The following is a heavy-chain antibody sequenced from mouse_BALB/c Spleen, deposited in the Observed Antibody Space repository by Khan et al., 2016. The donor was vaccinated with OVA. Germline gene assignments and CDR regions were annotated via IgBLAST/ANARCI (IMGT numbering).Heavy chain of an antibody. CDR2: ICSDGRP. CDR1: GFSLTSYA. J-gene: IGHJ4*01. CDR3: ARHQFPLSLDS. V-gene: IGHV2-6-2*01. Sequence: QVQLKESGPDLVTPSQSLSITCTVSGFSLTSYAIHWVRQPPGKGLEWLVVICSDGRPTYNSALKSRLSISKDNSTSQVFLQINSIQTDDTAMYYCARHQFPLSLDSWGQGTSVTVSA.